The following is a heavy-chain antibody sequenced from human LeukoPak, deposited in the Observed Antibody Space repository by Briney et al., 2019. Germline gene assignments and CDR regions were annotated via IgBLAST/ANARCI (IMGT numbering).Heavy chain of an antibody. CDR1: GGSFRGYY. CDR3: ARGVLGPYYFDL. CDR2: IHYAGAT. J-gene: IGHJ2*01. Sequence: SETLSLTCAVYGGSFRGYYWSWIRQPPGKGLEWIGEIHYAGATNYKPSLKSRVTISGDPSKNQVSLRVSSVTAADTAVYYCARGVLGPYYFDLWGRGTLVTVSS. V-gene: IGHV4-34*01. D-gene: IGHD7-27*01.